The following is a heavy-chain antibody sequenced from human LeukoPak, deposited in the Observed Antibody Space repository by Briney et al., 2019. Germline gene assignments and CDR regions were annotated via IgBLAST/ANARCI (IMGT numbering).Heavy chain of an antibody. J-gene: IGHJ4*02. D-gene: IGHD6-19*01. CDR1: GFTFSSYW. V-gene: IGHV3-74*01. CDR3: ARGYSSGCFDY. CDR2: INTDGSST. Sequence: GGSLRLSCAASGFTFSSYWMHWVRQAPGKGLVWVSRINTDGSSTSYADSVKGRFTISRDNAKNTLYLQMNSLRAEDTAVYYCARGYSSGCFDYWGQGTLVTVSS.